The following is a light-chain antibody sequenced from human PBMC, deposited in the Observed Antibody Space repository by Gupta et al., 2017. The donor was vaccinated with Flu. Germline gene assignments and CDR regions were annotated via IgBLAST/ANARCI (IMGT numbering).Light chain of an antibody. Sequence: QPVLTQPPSASGTPGQRVTISCSGSNSNIGSNTVNWYQQLPGTAPKLLIYKNNQRPSGVPDRFSDSKSGTSASLAISGLQSEDEADYYCAAWDDSLNDVVFGGGTKLTVL. J-gene: IGLJ2*01. CDR2: KNN. CDR3: AAWDDSLNDVV. V-gene: IGLV1-44*01. CDR1: NSNIGSNT.